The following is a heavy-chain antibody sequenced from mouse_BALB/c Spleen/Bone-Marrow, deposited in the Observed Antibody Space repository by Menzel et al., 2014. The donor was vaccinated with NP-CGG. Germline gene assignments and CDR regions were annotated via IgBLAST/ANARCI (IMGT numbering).Heavy chain of an antibody. CDR2: ISSGGGST. CDR3: ARHMIRGFAY. D-gene: IGHD2-4*01. CDR1: GFALSSYD. J-gene: IGHJ3*01. Sequence: EVKLMESGGGLVKPGGSLKLSCAASGFALSSYDMSWVRQTPEKRLEWVAYISSGGGSTYYSDTVKGRFTISRDNAKNTLYLEMSSLKSEDTAMYYCARHMIRGFAYWGQGTLVTVSA. V-gene: IGHV5-12-1*01.